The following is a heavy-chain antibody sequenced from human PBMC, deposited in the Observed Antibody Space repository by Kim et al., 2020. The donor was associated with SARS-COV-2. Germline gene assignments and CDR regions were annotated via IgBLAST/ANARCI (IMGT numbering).Heavy chain of an antibody. V-gene: IGHV3-33*01. J-gene: IGHJ4*02. CDR2: IWYDGSNK. CDR3: ARDKRPSYFDY. D-gene: IGHD6-6*01. CDR1: GFTFSSYG. Sequence: GGSLRLSCAASGFTFSSYGMHWVRQAPGKGLEWVAVIWYDGSNKYYADSVKGRFTISRDNSKNTLYLQMNSLRAEDTAVYYCARDKRPSYFDYWGQGTLVTVSS.